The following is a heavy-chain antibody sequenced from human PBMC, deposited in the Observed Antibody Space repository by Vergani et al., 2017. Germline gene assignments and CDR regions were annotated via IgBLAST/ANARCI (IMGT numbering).Heavy chain of an antibody. J-gene: IGHJ3*02. Sequence: QVQLVQSGAEVKKPGSSVKVSCKASGGTFSSYAISWVRQAPGQGLEWMGGIIPIFGTANYAQKLQGRVTITADQSTSTDYMELSRLRSEDTAVYFCSRDRVDQLGSGGFDIWGQGTMVTVSS. CDR3: SRDRVDQLGSGGFDI. CDR1: GGTFSSYA. V-gene: IGHV1-69*13. CDR2: IIPIFGTA. D-gene: IGHD3-10*01.